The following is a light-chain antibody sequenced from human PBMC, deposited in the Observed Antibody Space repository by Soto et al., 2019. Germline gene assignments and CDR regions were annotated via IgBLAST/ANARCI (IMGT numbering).Light chain of an antibody. V-gene: IGKV3D-15*01. CDR3: QKYNNWPLN. Sequence: EIVLTHSPDTLSVSPWERATLSCSASQSIIRTLALYQQKSGQPPRLLIYDASTRATGFPARFSGSGSGTEFTLTISSLQSEDFAVYYCQKYNNWPLNFGGGTKVDIK. CDR2: DAS. J-gene: IGKJ4*01. CDR1: QSIIRT.